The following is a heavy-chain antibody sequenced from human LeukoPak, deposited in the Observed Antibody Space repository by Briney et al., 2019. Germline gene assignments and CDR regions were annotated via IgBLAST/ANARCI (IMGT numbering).Heavy chain of an antibody. D-gene: IGHD4-17*01. J-gene: IGHJ4*02. CDR1: GGSFSGYY. CDR2: INHSGST. Sequence: SETLSLTCAVYGGSFSGYYWSWIRQPPGKGLEWIGEINHSGSTNYNPSLKSRVTISVDTSKNQFSPKLSSVTAADTAVYYCARDHYGDYVFDYWGQGTLVTVSS. V-gene: IGHV4-34*01. CDR3: ARDHYGDYVFDY.